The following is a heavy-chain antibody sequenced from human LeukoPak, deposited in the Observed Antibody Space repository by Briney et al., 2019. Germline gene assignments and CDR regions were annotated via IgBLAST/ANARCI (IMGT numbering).Heavy chain of an antibody. D-gene: IGHD6-13*01. J-gene: IGHJ4*02. CDR3: ARDRRSWPFEY. V-gene: IGHV3-30*04. Sequence: PGGSLRLSCAASGFTFSSYAMSWVRQAPGKGLEWVAGISYDGTKRFYADSVRGRFTISRDNTKNTLYLQMNSLRPEDTAVYYCARDRRSWPFEYWGQGTLVTVSS. CDR2: ISYDGTKR. CDR1: GFTFSSYA.